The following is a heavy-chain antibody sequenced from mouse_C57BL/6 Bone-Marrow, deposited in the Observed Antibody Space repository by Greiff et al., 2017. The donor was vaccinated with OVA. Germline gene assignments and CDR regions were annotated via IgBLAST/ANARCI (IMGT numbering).Heavy chain of an antibody. CDR2: IYPGRGST. J-gene: IGHJ2*01. CDR3: ARRRYFDY. V-gene: IGHV1-55*01. CDR1: GYTFTSYW. Sequence: QVQLQQPGAELVKPGASVKMSCKASGYTFTSYWITWVKQRPGQGLAWIGDIYPGRGSTNYNEMFKSKATLTVDTTSSTAYMQLSSLTTEDSAVYYCARRRYFDYWGQGTTLTVSS.